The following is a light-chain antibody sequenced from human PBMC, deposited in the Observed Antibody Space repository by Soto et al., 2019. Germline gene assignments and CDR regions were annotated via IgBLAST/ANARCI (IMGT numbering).Light chain of an antibody. J-gene: IGKJ4*01. CDR3: QQRSNWLT. CDR2: DAS. CDR1: QSVSSY. Sequence: EIVLTQSPATLSLSPGERATLSCRASQSVSSYLACYQQKPGQAPRLLIYDASNRATGIPARFSGSGSGTDFTLTISSLEPEDFAVYYCQQRSNWLTFGGGTKVDI. V-gene: IGKV3-11*01.